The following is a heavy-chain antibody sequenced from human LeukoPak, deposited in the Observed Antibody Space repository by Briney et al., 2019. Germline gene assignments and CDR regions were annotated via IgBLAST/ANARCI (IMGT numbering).Heavy chain of an antibody. J-gene: IGHJ6*03. D-gene: IGHD2-2*01. CDR2: IIPIFGTA. CDR1: EGTFSSYA. Sequence: ASVKVSCKASEGTFSSYAISWVRQAPGQGLEWMGGIIPIFGTANYAQKFQGRVTITTDESTSTAYMELSSLRSEDTAVYYCARGNDVVVPAVPIYYMDVWGKGTTVTVSS. V-gene: IGHV1-69*05. CDR3: ARGNDVVVPAVPIYYMDV.